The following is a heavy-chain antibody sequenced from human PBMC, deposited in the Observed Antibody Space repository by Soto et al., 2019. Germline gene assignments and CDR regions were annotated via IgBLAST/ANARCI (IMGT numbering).Heavy chain of an antibody. J-gene: IGHJ4*02. V-gene: IGHV3-21*01. CDR1: GFTFSSYS. CDR2: ISSSSSYI. Sequence: GGSLRLSCAASGFTFSSYSMNWVRQAPGKGLEWVSSISSSSSYIYYADSVKGRFTISRDNAKNTLYLQMNSLRTEDTAVYYCARALDFWSAYFDYWGQGSLVTVSS. CDR3: ARALDFWSAYFDY. D-gene: IGHD3-3*01.